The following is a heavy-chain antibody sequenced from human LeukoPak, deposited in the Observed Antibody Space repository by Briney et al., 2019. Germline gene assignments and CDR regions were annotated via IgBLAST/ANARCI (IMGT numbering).Heavy chain of an antibody. J-gene: IGHJ4*02. V-gene: IGHV3-21*01. CDR2: IDSYRSYI. CDR3: ARALYDSSGYYYAGFDS. CDR1: GFTFSSYS. D-gene: IGHD3-22*01. Sequence: GGSLRLSCAASGFTFSSYSMNWVRQAPGKGLEWVSSIDSYRSYIYYADSVKGRFTISRDNPKNSLYLQMNSLRAEDTAVYYCARALYDSSGYYYAGFDSWGQGTLVTVSS.